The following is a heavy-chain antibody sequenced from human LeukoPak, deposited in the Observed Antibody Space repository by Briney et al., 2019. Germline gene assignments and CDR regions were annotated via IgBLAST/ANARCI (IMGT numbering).Heavy chain of an antibody. CDR2: INAGNGNT. D-gene: IGHD3-22*01. V-gene: IGHV1-3*01. J-gene: IGHJ4*02. Sequence: ASVKISCKASGYTITSYAMQWVRQDPGQRLEWMGWINAGNGNTKYSQKLQGRVTMTTDTSTSTAYMELRSLRSDDTAVYYCARARDYDSNPDYWGQGTLVTVSS. CDR3: ARARDYDSNPDY. CDR1: GYTITSYA.